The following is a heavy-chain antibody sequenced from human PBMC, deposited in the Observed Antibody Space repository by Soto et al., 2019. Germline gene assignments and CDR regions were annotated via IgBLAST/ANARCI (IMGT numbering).Heavy chain of an antibody. J-gene: IGHJ4*02. CDR3: AKHRAGFGSGSDTYYFDV. Sequence: EVQLLESGGDLVQPGGSLRLSSIASGVTFSTYAMSWVRQAPGKGLEWVSAISGSGGTTYYADSVKGRFTISRDNSKNTLYLQMNSLRAEDTAVYYCAKHRAGFGSGSDTYYFDVWGQGTLVTVSS. CDR2: ISGSGGTT. CDR1: GVTFSTYA. V-gene: IGHV3-23*01. D-gene: IGHD3-10*01.